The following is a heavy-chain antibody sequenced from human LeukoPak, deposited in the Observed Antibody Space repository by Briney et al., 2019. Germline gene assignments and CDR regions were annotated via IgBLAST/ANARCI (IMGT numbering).Heavy chain of an antibody. CDR1: GFTVSSNY. Sequence: GGSLRLSCAASGFTVSSNYMSWVRQAPGKGLEWVSVIYSGSSSTYYTDSVKGRFTISRHNSKNTLYLQMSSLRAEDTAVYYCVKSNGYSSSWYCYWGQGTLVTVSS. CDR3: VKSNGYSSSWYCY. V-gene: IGHV3-53*04. CDR2: IYSGSSST. J-gene: IGHJ4*02. D-gene: IGHD6-13*01.